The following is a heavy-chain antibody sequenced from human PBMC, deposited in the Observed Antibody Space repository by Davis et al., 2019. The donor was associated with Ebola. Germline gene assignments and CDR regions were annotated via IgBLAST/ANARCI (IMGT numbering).Heavy chain of an antibody. Sequence: PGGSLSLSCAASGFPFSDNYMTWSRQATGKGLEWVAYISYSGATIYYADSVKGRFTISRDNANNSLHLQMNSLRVEDKAMYYCVSLLHWGQGARVTVSS. CDR1: GFPFSDNY. CDR3: VSLLH. J-gene: IGHJ4*02. CDR2: ISYSGATI. V-gene: IGHV3-11*01.